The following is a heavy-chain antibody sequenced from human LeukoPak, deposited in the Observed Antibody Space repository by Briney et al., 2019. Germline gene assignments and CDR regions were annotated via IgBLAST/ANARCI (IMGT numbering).Heavy chain of an antibody. CDR2: ISGSGGST. V-gene: IGHV3-23*01. CDR3: ASDTFNYGDYTGVDY. Sequence: PGGSLRLSCAASGFTFSSYAMSWVRQAPGKGLEWVSAISGSGGSTYYADSVKGRFTISRDNSKNTLYLQMNSLRAEDTAVYYCASDTFNYGDYTGVDYWGQGTLVTVSS. CDR1: GFTFSSYA. J-gene: IGHJ4*02. D-gene: IGHD4-17*01.